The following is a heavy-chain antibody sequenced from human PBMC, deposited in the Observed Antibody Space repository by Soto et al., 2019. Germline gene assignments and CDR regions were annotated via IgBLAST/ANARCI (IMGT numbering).Heavy chain of an antibody. Sequence: QVHLVQSGTEVKKPGSSVKVSCKASGGTFSSSGFSWVRQAPGQGLEWMGMIVPSLDTTNYAQKSQARVKITADEVTSTAYMELRSLRSEDTAVYYCARWPQPRYTADPYAVDVWGQGTRVIVSS. CDR1: GGTFSSSG. J-gene: IGHJ6*02. CDR3: ARWPQPRYTADPYAVDV. CDR2: IVPSLDTT. D-gene: IGHD3-16*02. V-gene: IGHV1-69*11.